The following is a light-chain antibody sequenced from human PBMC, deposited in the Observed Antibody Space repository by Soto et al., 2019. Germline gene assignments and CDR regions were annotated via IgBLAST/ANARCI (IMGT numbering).Light chain of an antibody. V-gene: IGLV2-8*01. J-gene: IGLJ2*01. CDR2: EVS. Sequence: QSALTQPPSASGSPGQSVTISCTGTSSDVGGYNYVSWYQQHPGKAPNLMIYEVSKRPSGVPDRFSGSKSSNTASLTVSGLQAEDEADYYCSSYAGSNNFVVFGGGTKLTVL. CDR3: SSYAGSNNFVV. CDR1: SSDVGGYNY.